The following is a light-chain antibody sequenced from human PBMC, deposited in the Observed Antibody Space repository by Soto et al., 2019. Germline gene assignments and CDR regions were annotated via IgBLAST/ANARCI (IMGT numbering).Light chain of an antibody. J-gene: IGKJ1*01. Sequence: EIVLTQSPGTLSLSPGERATLSCRASQTITGTAFAWYQQKPGQAPRLLIYDTSSRATGIPDRFSGSGSGTDFTLTISSLEPEDFAVYYCQQYGSSPPTFGQGTNVDIK. CDR3: QQYGSSPPT. CDR2: DTS. V-gene: IGKV3-20*01. CDR1: QTITGTA.